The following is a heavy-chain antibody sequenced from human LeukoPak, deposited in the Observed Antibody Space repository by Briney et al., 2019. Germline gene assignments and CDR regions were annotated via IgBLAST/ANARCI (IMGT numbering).Heavy chain of an antibody. CDR3: VRLRRNSDTSGFYYYYDF. V-gene: IGHV3-21*01. D-gene: IGHD3-22*01. CDR1: GFTFSSYS. J-gene: IGHJ4*02. CDR2: ISSSSSYI. Sequence: KSGGSLRLSCAASGFTFSSYSMNWVRQAPGKGLEWVSSISSSSSYIYYADSVKGRFTISRDNAKNSLYLQMNSLRAEDTAVYYCVRLRRNSDTSGFYYYYDFWGQGTLVTVSS.